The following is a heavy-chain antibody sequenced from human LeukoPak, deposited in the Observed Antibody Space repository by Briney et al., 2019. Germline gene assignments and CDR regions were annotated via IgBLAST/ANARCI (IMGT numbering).Heavy chain of an antibody. CDR3: ALRVGTALLRY. V-gene: IGHV4-39*07. Sequence: SETLSLTCTVSGGSISSSSYYWGWIRQPPGKGLEWIGSIYYSGSTYYNPSLKSRVTISVDTSKNQFSLKLSSVTAADTAVYYCALRVGTALLRYWGQGTLVTVSS. J-gene: IGHJ4*02. D-gene: IGHD1/OR15-1a*01. CDR1: GGSISSSSYY. CDR2: IYYSGST.